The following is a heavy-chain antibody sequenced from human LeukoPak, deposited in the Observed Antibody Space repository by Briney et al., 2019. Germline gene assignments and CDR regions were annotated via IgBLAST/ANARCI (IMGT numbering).Heavy chain of an antibody. J-gene: IGHJ4*02. CDR2: IIPIHNMI. CDR3: ARGAVAGLEGVDY. D-gene: IGHD6-19*01. Sequence: ASVKVSCKDSGSSFSSYTISWVRQAPRQGLEWMGRIIPIHNMINYAQNFQDRVTITADKSTSTAYMELSSLRSEDTAIYYCARGAVAGLEGVDYWGQGTLVTVSS. V-gene: IGHV1-69*02. CDR1: GSSFSSYT.